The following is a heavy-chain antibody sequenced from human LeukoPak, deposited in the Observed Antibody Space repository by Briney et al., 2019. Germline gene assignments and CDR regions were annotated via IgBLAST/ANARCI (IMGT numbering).Heavy chain of an antibody. Sequence: PGRSLRLSCAASGFTFDDYAMHWVRQAPGKGLEWVSGITWNSGSIAYADSVKGRFTISRDNAKNSLYLQMNSLRAEDTALYYCAKDRSGSYYDAFNMWGQGTMVIVSS. V-gene: IGHV3-9*01. CDR1: GFTFDDYA. D-gene: IGHD1-26*01. J-gene: IGHJ3*02. CDR2: ITWNSGSI. CDR3: AKDRSGSYYDAFNM.